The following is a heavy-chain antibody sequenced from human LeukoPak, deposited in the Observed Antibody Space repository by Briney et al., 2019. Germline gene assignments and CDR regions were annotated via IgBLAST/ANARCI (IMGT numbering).Heavy chain of an antibody. CDR2: IIPILGIA. CDR1: GGTFSSYA. CDR3: ARARYYDSSGYPDY. J-gene: IGHJ4*02. D-gene: IGHD3-22*01. V-gene: IGHV1-69*04. Sequence: SVKVSCKASGGTFSSYAISWVGQAPGRGLEWMGRIIPILGIANYAQTLQGRVTIPADRSTSPPYLALSSLRSEDTAVYYCARARYYDSSGYPDYWGQGTLVTVSS.